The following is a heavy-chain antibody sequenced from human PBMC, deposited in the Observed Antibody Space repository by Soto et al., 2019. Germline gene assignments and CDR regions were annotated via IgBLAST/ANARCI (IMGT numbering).Heavy chain of an antibody. CDR3: AKDLLLTTITTVGD. J-gene: IGHJ4*02. CDR1: GFIFSTYA. Sequence: QVQLVESGGGVVQPGGSLRLSCAASGFIFSTYAMNWVRQAHGKGLEWLSVISCDGNKKYYADSVKGRFTISRENSKNTLWLQMQSLRTEDTAVYYCAKDLLLTTITTVGDWGQGTLVTVSS. D-gene: IGHD4-17*01. V-gene: IGHV3-30*18. CDR2: ISCDGNKK.